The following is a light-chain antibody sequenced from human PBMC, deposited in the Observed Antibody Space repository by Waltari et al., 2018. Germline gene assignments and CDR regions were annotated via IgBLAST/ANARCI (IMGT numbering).Light chain of an antibody. CDR1: QGIRSF. Sequence: QLTQSPSSLSASVGDRVTITCRASQGIRSFLAWYEEKAGEAPKLLIYAASTLQSWVPSRFSGSGSGTDFTLTISSLQPEDFATYYCQQLNSYPPTFGGGTKVEIK. V-gene: IGKV1-9*01. J-gene: IGKJ4*01. CDR2: AAS. CDR3: QQLNSYPPT.